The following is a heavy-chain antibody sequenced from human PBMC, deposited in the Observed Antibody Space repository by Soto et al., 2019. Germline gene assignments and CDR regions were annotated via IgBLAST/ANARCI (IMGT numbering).Heavy chain of an antibody. D-gene: IGHD3-22*01. J-gene: IGHJ3*02. CDR1: GFFISSGNY. V-gene: IGHV4-4*07. CDR2: IYSSGST. Sequence: SETLSLTCAVSGFFISSGNYWGWIRQPAGKGLDWIGRIYSSGSTNYNPSLNIRITMSVDTSKNQFSLKLSSVSAADTAVYYCARAYDSNGNHAFDIWGQGTLVT. CDR3: ARAYDSNGNHAFDI.